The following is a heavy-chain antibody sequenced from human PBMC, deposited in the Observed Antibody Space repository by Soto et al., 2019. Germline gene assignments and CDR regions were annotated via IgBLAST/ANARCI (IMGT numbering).Heavy chain of an antibody. CDR3: ARGRIQLWMN. CDR1: GGSVSSGGYD. CDR2: IYYSGST. Sequence: PXETLSLTCTVSGGSVSSGGYDWSWIRQPPGKVLEWIGYIYYSGSTNYNPSLKSRVTISVDTSKNQFSLKLSSVTAADTAVYYCARGRIQLWMNWGQGTLVTVSS. V-gene: IGHV4-61*08. D-gene: IGHD5-18*01. J-gene: IGHJ4*02.